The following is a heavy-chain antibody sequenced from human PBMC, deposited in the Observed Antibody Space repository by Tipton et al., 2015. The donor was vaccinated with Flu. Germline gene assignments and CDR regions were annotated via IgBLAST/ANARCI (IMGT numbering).Heavy chain of an antibody. CDR1: GGSVSSFF. V-gene: IGHV4-4*07. D-gene: IGHD3-10*01. J-gene: IGHJ5*02. CDR3: AREKPPFYYTSGDLSGVDA. Sequence: TLSLTCSVSGGSVSSFFWSWIRQPAGKGLEWIGRIYTSGSTQYNPTLQSRVTMSVDTSKNHVSLKLTSVTAADTALYYCAREKPPFYYTSGDLSGVDAWGPSTLVTVSS. CDR2: IYTSGST.